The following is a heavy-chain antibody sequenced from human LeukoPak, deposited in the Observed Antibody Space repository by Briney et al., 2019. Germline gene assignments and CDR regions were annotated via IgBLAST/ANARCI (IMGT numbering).Heavy chain of an antibody. CDR1: GFPFSSYSI. J-gene: IGHJ3*02. V-gene: IGHV4-39*07. Sequence: GSLRLSCAASGFPFSSYSINWVRQAPGKGLEWIGSIYYSGSTYYNPSLKSRVTISVDTSKNQFSLKLSSVTAADTAVYYCASRPRVRAFDIWGQGTMVTVSS. CDR3: ASRPRVRAFDI. D-gene: IGHD4/OR15-4a*01. CDR2: IYYSGST.